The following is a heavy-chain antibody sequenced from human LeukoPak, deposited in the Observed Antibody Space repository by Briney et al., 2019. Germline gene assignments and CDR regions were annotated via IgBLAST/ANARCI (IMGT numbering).Heavy chain of an antibody. CDR2: MNPNSGNT. Sequence: VASVKVSCKASGYTFTSYDINWVRQATGQGLEWMGWMNPNSGNTGYAQKFQGRVTMTRNTSISTAYMELSSLRSEDTAVYYCAKVSRDADPGGYCTNGVCYTTGEVGYYFDYWGQGTLVTVSS. D-gene: IGHD2-8*01. V-gene: IGHV1-8*01. J-gene: IGHJ4*02. CDR1: GYTFTSYD. CDR3: AKVSRDADPGGYCTNGVCYTTGEVGYYFDY.